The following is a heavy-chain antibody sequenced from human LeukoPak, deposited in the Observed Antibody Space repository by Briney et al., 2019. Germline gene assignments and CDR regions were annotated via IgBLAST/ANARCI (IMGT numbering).Heavy chain of an antibody. D-gene: IGHD3-22*01. CDR3: ARDSGYYYVYYYYYMDV. J-gene: IGHJ6*03. CDR1: GGTLSSYG. CDR2: INPNSGGT. V-gene: IGHV1-2*02. Sequence: ASVKVSCRASGGTLSSYGISWVRQAPGQGPEWMGWINPNSGGTNYAQKFQGRVTMTRDTSISTAYMELSRLRSDDTAVYYCARDSGYYYVYYYYYMDVWGKGTTVTVSS.